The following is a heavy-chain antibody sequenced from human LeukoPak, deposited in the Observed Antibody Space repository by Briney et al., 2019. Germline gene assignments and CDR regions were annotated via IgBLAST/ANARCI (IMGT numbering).Heavy chain of an antibody. J-gene: IGHJ6*02. V-gene: IGHV4-59*08. D-gene: IGHD4-17*01. Sequence: SETLSLTCTVSGFSINSYYWSWIRQPPGRGLEWIGYIYYSGNTNYNPSLKSRVTISVDTSKNQFSLKLSSVTAADTAVYYCARHSYGDYAGNYVMDVWGQGTTVTVSS. CDR2: IYYSGNT. CDR1: GFSINSYY. CDR3: ARHSYGDYAGNYVMDV.